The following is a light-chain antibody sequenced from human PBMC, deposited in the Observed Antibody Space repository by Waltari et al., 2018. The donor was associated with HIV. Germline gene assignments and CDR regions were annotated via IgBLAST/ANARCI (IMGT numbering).Light chain of an antibody. CDR3: NSYTSGTTRWM. CDR1: SSDIGDYSY. V-gene: IGLV2-14*01. CDR2: DVT. J-gene: IGLJ3*02. Sequence: QSALTQPAAVSGSPGQSITISCTGRSSDIGDYSYVSWFQQLPGQAPQLLIYDVTNRPPGVSDRFSGSKSGNTASLTISGLQAEDEAHYYCNSYTSGTTRWMFGGGTKLTVL.